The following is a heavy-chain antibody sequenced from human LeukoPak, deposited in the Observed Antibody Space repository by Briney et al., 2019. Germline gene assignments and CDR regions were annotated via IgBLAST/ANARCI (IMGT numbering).Heavy chain of an antibody. CDR1: GFTFSSYA. V-gene: IGHV3-23*01. D-gene: IGHD3-16*01. Sequence: GGSLRLSCAASGFTFSSYAMSWVRQAPGKGLEWVSAISGSGGSTYYADSVKGRFTISRDNSKNTLYLQMNSLRAEDTAVYYCAKDMSMITFGGVRYFDYWGQGTLVTVSS. CDR3: AKDMSMITFGGVRYFDY. CDR2: ISGSGGST. J-gene: IGHJ4*02.